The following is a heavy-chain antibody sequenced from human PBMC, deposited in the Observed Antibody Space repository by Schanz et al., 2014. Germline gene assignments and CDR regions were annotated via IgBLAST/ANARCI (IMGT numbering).Heavy chain of an antibody. CDR3: ARDGGRDGCNLAFDV. Sequence: EVQLVESGGNLVQPGGSLRLSCVASGFTFSSHSMNWVRQAPGKGLEWISSMYINSGSTQYADSVKGRFIISRDSSKNTLFLQMNSLRAEDTAVYFCARDGGRDGCNLAFDVWGQGTLVTVS. V-gene: IGHV3-23*04. J-gene: IGHJ3*01. D-gene: IGHD2-15*01. CDR2: MYINSGST. CDR1: GFTFSSHS.